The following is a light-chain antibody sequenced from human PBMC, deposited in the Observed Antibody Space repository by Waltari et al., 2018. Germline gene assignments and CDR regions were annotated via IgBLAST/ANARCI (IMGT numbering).Light chain of an antibody. CDR3: FSYAGSNTWL. V-gene: IGLV2-23*01. CDR2: EGN. CDR1: GSAVGHYEL. J-gene: IGLJ3*02. Sequence: QSALTQPASVSGSPGQSITIPCPGAGSAVGHYELVYWYQHHPGKGPQLILHEGNKRPSGVSNRFSGSRSGNTASLTISGLQAEDEADYYCFSYAGSNTWLFVGGTKLTVL.